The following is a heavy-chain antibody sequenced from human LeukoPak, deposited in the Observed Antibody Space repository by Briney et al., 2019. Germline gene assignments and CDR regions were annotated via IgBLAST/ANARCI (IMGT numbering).Heavy chain of an antibody. Sequence: GGSLRLSCAASGFTFSSYAMSWVRQAPGKGREWVSAISGSGGSTYYADSVKGLFTISRDNSKNTLYLQMNSLRAEDTAIYYCAKDAYYDFWSGYWEGYYYYYGMDVWGQGTTVTVSS. CDR3: AKDAYYDFWSGYWEGYYYYYGMDV. J-gene: IGHJ6*02. V-gene: IGHV3-23*01. CDR2: ISGSGGST. D-gene: IGHD3-3*01. CDR1: GFTFSSYA.